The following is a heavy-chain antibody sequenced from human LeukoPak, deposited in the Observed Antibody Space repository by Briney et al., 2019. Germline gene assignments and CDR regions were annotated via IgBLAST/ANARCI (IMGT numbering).Heavy chain of an antibody. CDR1: GFTFRSHG. Sequence: GGSLRLSCAASGFTFRSHGMQWVRQGPGKGLEWVATISHDGSDIFYVESGKGRFTVSRDNPKTTVYLQMTGLRTDDTGVYYCARVRDPFRWTRTLDHWGQGTRVIVSS. J-gene: IGHJ4*02. V-gene: IGHV3-30*03. CDR3: ARVRDPFRWTRTLDH. D-gene: IGHD4-23*01. CDR2: ISHDGSDI.